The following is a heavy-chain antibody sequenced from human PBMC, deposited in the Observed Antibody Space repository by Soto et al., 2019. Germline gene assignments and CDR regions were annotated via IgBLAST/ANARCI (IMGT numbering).Heavy chain of an antibody. CDR1: GYTFTKYV. CDR2: IDAGNGNT. Sequence: ASVKVSCKASGYTFTKYVMHWVRQAPGQRLEWMGWIDAGNGNTGYAQKFQGRVTMTRNTSMSTAYMELSSLRSEDTAVYYCARIYARRLLWFGEFPHNWFDPWGQGTLVTVSS. J-gene: IGHJ5*02. V-gene: IGHV1-3*01. D-gene: IGHD3-10*01. CDR3: ARIYARRLLWFGEFPHNWFDP.